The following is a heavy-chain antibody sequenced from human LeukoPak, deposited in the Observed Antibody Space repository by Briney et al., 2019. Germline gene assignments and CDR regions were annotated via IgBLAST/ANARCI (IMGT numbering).Heavy chain of an antibody. CDR1: GFTFSNHD. CDR3: AKERPNIAARPVDY. J-gene: IGHJ4*02. V-gene: IGHV3-23*01. Sequence: GGSLRLSCAASGFTFSNHDMTWVRQASGKGLEWVSLISATGGTTYYGDSVKGRFTISRDNSKNTLYLQMNSLRAEDTAVYYCAKERPNIAARPVDYWGQGTLVTVAS. D-gene: IGHD6-6*01. CDR2: ISATGGTT.